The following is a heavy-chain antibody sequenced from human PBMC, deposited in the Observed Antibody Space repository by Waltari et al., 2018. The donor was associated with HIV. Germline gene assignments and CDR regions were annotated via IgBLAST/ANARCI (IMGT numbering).Heavy chain of an antibody. CDR2: IKQDGSEK. V-gene: IGHV3-7*01. J-gene: IGHJ4*02. D-gene: IGHD6-13*01. CDR3: ARWSSSWPFDY. CDR1: AFPFSSYW. Sequence: EVQLVESGGGLVQPGGSLSLSCAASAFPFSSYWMSWVRQAPGKGLEWVANIKQDGSEKYYVDSVKGRFTISRDNAKNSLYLQMNSLRAEDTAVYYCARWSSSWPFDYWGQGTLVTVSS.